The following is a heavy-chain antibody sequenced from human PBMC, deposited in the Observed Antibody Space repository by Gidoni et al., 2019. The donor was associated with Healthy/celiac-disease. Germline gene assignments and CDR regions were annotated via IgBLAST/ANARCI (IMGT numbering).Heavy chain of an antibody. D-gene: IGHD3-16*01. CDR1: GGSISSSSYY. V-gene: IGHV4-39*01. CDR3: ARKQMMGWFDP. CDR2: IYYRGST. J-gene: IGHJ5*02. Sequence: QLQLQESGPGLVKPSETLSLTCTVSGGSISSSSYYWGWIRQPPGKGLEWIGSIYYRGSTYYNPTLKSRVTISVDTSKNQFSLKLSSVTAADTAVYYCARKQMMGWFDPWGQGTLVTVSS.